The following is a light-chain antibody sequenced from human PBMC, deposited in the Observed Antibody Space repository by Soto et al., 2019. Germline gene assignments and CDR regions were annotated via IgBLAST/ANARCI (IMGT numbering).Light chain of an antibody. CDR1: SSDVGGYNF. V-gene: IGLV2-14*03. CDR3: CSYASSTLYV. Sequence: QAVLTQPASLSGSPGQSITISCTGTSSDVGGYNFVSWYQQLPGNAPKLLIHDVTLRPSGVSDRFSGSKSGTTASLTISGLQAEDEADYYCCSYASSTLYVFGTGTEVNVL. J-gene: IGLJ1*01. CDR2: DVT.